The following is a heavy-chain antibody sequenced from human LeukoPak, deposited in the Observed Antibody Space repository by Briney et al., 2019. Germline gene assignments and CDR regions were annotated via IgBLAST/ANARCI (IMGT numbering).Heavy chain of an antibody. D-gene: IGHD3/OR15-3a*01. Sequence: GGSLRLSCAASGLTFSSYSMNWVRQAPGKGLEWVSHISCGSNYIYYSDSVKGRFTISRDNAKNSLYLQMNSLRAEDTAVYYCVREFGLGVILDWGQGTLVTVSS. CDR2: ISCGSNYI. J-gene: IGHJ4*02. CDR1: GLTFSSYS. V-gene: IGHV3-21*01. CDR3: VREFGLGVILD.